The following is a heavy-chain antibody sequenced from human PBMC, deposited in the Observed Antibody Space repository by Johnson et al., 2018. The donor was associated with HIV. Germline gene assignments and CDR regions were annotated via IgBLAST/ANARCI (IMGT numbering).Heavy chain of an antibody. CDR1: GFTFDDYG. V-gene: IGHV3-20*04. CDR3: ARGVSSGYYSNAFDV. CDR2: INWNGGRT. Sequence: VQLVESGGGVVRPGGSLRLSCAASGFTFDDYGMSWVRQAPGKGLEWVSGINWNGGRTGYADSVKGRFTISRDSAKNSLYLQMNSLRAEDTALYYCARGVSSGYYSNAFDVWGQGTMATVSS. J-gene: IGHJ3*01. D-gene: IGHD3-22*01.